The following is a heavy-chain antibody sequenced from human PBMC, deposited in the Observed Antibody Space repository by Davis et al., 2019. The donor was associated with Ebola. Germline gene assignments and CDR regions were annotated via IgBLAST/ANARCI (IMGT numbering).Heavy chain of an antibody. CDR1: GFTFSSHS. J-gene: IGHJ3*02. V-gene: IGHV3-21*01. CDR2: ISSSSSYI. Sequence: GESLKISCAASGFTFSSHSMNWVRQAPGKGLEWVSSISSSSSYIYYADSVKGRFTISRDNAKNSLYLQMNSLRAEDTAVYYCARSIGDGYDAFDNWGQGTMITVSS. CDR3: ARSIGDGYDAFDN. D-gene: IGHD6-13*01.